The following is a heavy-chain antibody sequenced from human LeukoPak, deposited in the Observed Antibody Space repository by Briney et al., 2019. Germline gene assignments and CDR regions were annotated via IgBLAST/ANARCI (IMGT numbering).Heavy chain of an antibody. CDR3: ARESYSYYFDY. Sequence: SETLSLTCTVSGGSISSYYWSWIRQPPGKGLEWIGYIYYSGSTNYNPSLKSRVTISVDTSKNQFSLKLSSVTAADTAVYYCARESYSYYFDYWGQGTLVTVSS. CDR1: GGSISSYY. CDR2: IYYSGST. D-gene: IGHD3-10*01. J-gene: IGHJ4*02. V-gene: IGHV4-59*01.